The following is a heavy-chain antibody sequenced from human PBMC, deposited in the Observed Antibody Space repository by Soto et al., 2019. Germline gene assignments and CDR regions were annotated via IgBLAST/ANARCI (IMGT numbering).Heavy chain of an antibody. Sequence: EVQLLESGGGLVQPGGSLRLSCAASGFTFSIYAMSWVRQAPGKGLEWVSSISGSGTSSYYADSVKGRFTFSRDNSKNTTNLQMNILRADNTAVYVCAKYHPGGWYGSLEYWGQGTLVTVSS. CDR1: GFTFSIYA. D-gene: IGHD6-19*01. CDR2: ISGSGTSS. CDR3: AKYHPGGWYGSLEY. V-gene: IGHV3-23*01. J-gene: IGHJ4*02.